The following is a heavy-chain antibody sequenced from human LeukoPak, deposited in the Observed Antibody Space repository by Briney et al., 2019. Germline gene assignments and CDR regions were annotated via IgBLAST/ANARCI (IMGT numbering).Heavy chain of an antibody. CDR1: GFIVSSNF. V-gene: IGHV3-66*01. CDR3: ARAAYMDV. J-gene: IGHJ6*02. CDR2: IYSGGTT. Sequence: GGPLRLPCAASGFIVSSNFMTWVRQAPGKGLEWGSVIYSGGTTYYADSVKGRFTISRDNSKKTLYLQLNTLRVEDTAVYYCARAAYMDVWGQGTTVAVSS.